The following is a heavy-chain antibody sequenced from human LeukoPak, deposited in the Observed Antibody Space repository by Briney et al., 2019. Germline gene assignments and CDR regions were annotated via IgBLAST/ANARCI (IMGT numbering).Heavy chain of an antibody. CDR2: IFWNDDK. V-gene: IGHV2-5*01. CDR3: AHRVRSGSYFAF. CDR1: GISLSTRGAG. J-gene: IGHJ4*02. Sequence: SGPTLVNPTQTLTLTCTVSGISLSTRGAGVGWIRQPPGKALEWLATIFWNDDKRYSPSLKSRLTITNDTSKNQVVLAMTNMDPVDTGTFYCAHRVRSGSYFAFWGQGTLVAVSS. D-gene: IGHD1-26*01.